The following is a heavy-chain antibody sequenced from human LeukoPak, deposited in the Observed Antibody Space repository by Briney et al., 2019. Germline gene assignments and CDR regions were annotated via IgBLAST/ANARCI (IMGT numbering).Heavy chain of an antibody. CDR3: ASAPMVREYYYGMDV. V-gene: IGHV3-21*01. CDR1: GFTFSSYS. D-gene: IGHD3-10*01. J-gene: IGHJ6*02. CDR2: ISSSSSYI. Sequence: GGSLRLSCAASGFTFSSYSMNWVRQAPGKGLEWVSSISSSSSYIYYADSVKGRFTISRDIAKNLLYLQMNSLRAEDAAVYYCASAPMVREYYYGMDVWGQGTTVTVSS.